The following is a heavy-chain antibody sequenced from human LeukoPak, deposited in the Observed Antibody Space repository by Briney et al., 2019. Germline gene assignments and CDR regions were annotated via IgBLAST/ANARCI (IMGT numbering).Heavy chain of an antibody. CDR3: AKAPTLPSIVLMVYAENYFDY. D-gene: IGHD2-8*01. J-gene: IGHJ4*02. CDR2: ISGSGGST. Sequence: GGSLRLSCAASGFTFSSYAMSWVRQAPGKGLEWVSAISGSGGSTYYADSVKGRFTISRDNSKNTLYLQMNSLRAEDTAVYYCAKAPTLPSIVLMVYAENYFDYWGQGTLVTVSS. CDR1: GFTFSSYA. V-gene: IGHV3-23*01.